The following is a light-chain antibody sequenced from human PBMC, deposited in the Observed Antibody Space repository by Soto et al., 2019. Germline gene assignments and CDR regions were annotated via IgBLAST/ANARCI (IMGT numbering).Light chain of an antibody. CDR1: QSVSSY. CDR3: QQYHNWPIT. CDR2: DAS. Sequence: IVLTQSPSTMSLVVGERAPLSCRASQSVSSYLAWYQQKPGQAPRLLIYDASNRATGIPARFSGSGSGTDFTLTISSLQPEDFAVYYCQQYHNWPITFGQGTRLEIK. V-gene: IGKV3-11*01. J-gene: IGKJ5*01.